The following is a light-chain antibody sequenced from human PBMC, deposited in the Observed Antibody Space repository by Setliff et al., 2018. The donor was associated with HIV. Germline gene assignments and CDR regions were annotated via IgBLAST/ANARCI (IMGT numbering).Light chain of an antibody. CDR1: SSDVGSYNL. Sequence: QSVLTQPASVSGSPGQSITISCTGTSSDVGSYNLVSWYQQHPGKAPKLMIYEVSKRPSGVSNRFSGSKSGNTASLTISGLQAEDEADYYCCSYAGSSTYVFGTGTKGTV. CDR3: CSYAGSSTYV. CDR2: EVS. V-gene: IGLV2-23*02. J-gene: IGLJ1*01.